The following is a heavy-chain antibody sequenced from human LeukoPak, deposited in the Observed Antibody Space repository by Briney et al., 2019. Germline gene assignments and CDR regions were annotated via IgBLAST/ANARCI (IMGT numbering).Heavy chain of an antibody. V-gene: IGHV4-59*01. J-gene: IGHJ3*02. D-gene: IGHD5-12*01. CDR3: AREGEYSGIDAFDI. CDR1: GGSISSYY. CDR2: IYYSGST. Sequence: SETLSLTCTVSGGSISSYYWSWIRQPPGKGLEWIGYIYYSGSTNYNPSLKSRVTISVDTSKNQFSLKLSSVTAADTAVYYCAREGEYSGIDAFDIWGQGTMVTVSS.